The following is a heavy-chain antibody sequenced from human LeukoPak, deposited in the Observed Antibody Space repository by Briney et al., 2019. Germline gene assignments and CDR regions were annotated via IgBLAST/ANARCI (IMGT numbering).Heavy chain of an antibody. Sequence: SGTLSLTCAVSGGSLSSSNWWSWVRQPPGKGLEWIGEIYHSGSTNYNPSLKSRVTISVDKSKNQFSLKLSSVTAADTAVYYCARGYYDSSGYYYFPYYFDYWGQGTLVTVSS. CDR1: GGSLSSSNW. D-gene: IGHD3-22*01. CDR2: IYHSGST. V-gene: IGHV4-4*02. J-gene: IGHJ4*02. CDR3: ARGYYDSSGYYYFPYYFDY.